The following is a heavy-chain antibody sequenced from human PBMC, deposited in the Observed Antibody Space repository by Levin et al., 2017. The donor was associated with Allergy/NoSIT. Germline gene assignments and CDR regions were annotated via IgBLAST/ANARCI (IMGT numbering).Heavy chain of an antibody. CDR3: ARYDTSKHNNWFDP. CDR2: IKEDGSEE. J-gene: IGHJ5*02. CDR1: GFTFSSDW. D-gene: IGHD3-9*01. V-gene: IGHV3-7*01. Sequence: SCAASGFTFSSDWMTWVRRAPGNGLEWVANIKEDGSEESYADSVRGRFTISRDNAKNSLHLQMNSLRVEDTAIYYCARYDTSKHNNWFDPRGQGTLVTVSS.